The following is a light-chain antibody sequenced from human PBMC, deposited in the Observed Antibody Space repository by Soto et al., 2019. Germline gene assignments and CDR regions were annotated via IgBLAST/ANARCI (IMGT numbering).Light chain of an antibody. Sequence: SYELTQSPSVSVAPGQTVTITCGGSSIGSKSVHWYQQKPGQAPVLVVYDDSDRRSGIPERFSGSNSGNTVTLTITRVEAGDEADYHCQVWDTRSEHYVFGPGTKVTVL. CDR3: QVWDTRSEHYV. CDR1: SIGSKS. J-gene: IGLJ1*01. CDR2: DDS. V-gene: IGLV3-21*02.